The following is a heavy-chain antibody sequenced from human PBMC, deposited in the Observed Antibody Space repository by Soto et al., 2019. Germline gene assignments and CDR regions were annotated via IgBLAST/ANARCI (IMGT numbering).Heavy chain of an antibody. CDR3: ARDLPGGSYYNVFWP. J-gene: IGHJ5*02. D-gene: IGHD3-10*01. V-gene: IGHV1-18*01. CDR1: GYTFTSYG. Sequence: ASVKVSCKASGYTFTSYGISWVRQAPGQGLEWMGWISAYNGNTNYAQKLQGRVTMTTDTSTSTAYMELRSQRSDDTAVYYCARDLPGGSYYNVFWPWGQGTLVTVSS. CDR2: ISAYNGNT.